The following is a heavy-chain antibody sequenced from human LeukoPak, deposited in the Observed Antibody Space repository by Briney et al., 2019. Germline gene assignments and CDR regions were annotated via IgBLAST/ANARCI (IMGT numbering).Heavy chain of an antibody. CDR1: GFTFSSYA. J-gene: IGHJ4*02. Sequence: PGGSLRLSCAASGFTFSSYAMHWVRQAPGKGLEWVAVISYDGSNKYYADSVKGRFTISRDNSKNTLYLQMNSLRAEDTAVYYCARDKPPTYYDFWSGYCLDYWGQGTLVTVSS. CDR3: ARDKPPTYYDFWSGYCLDY. CDR2: ISYDGSNK. V-gene: IGHV3-30-3*01. D-gene: IGHD3-3*01.